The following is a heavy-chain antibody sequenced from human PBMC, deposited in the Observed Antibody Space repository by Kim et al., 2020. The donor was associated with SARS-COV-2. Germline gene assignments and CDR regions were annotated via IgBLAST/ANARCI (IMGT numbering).Heavy chain of an antibody. CDR2: ISGSGGST. CDR1: GFTFSSYA. CDR3: AKLPYCSSTSCQSY. D-gene: IGHD2-2*01. Sequence: GGSLRLSCAASGFTFSSYAMSWVRQAPGKGLEWVSAISGSGGSTYYADSVKGRFTISRDNSKNTLYLQMNSLRAEDTAVYYCAKLPYCSSTSCQSYWGQGTLVTVSS. J-gene: IGHJ4*02. V-gene: IGHV3-23*01.